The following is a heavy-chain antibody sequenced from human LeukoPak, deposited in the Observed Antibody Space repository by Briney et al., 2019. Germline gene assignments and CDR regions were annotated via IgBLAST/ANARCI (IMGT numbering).Heavy chain of an antibody. CDR2: IKQDGSEK. CDR3: ARSGNYYDSSGYYYDY. Sequence: GGSLRLSCAASGFTFSSYWMSWVRQAPGKGLEWVANIKQDGSEKYYVDSVKGRSTISRDNAKNSLYLQMNSLRAEDTAVYYCARSGNYYDSSGYYYDYWGQGTLVTVSS. CDR1: GFTFSSYW. V-gene: IGHV3-7*01. J-gene: IGHJ4*02. D-gene: IGHD3-22*01.